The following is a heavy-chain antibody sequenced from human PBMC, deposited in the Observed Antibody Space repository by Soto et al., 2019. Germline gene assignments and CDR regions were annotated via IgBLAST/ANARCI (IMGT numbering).Heavy chain of an antibody. CDR2: IKQDGSEK. CDR1: GFTFSSYW. D-gene: IGHD1-26*01. J-gene: IGHJ4*02. V-gene: IGHV3-7*01. Sequence: GGSLRLSCAASGFTFSSYWMSWVRQAPGKGLEWVANIKQDGSEKYYVDSVKGRFTISRDNAKNSLYLQMNSLRAEDTAVYYCARLRGELLRGFDYWGQGTLVTVSS. CDR3: ARLRGELLRGFDY.